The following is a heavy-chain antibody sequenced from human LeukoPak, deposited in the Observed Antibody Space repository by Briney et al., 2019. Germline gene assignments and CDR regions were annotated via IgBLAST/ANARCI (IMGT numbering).Heavy chain of an antibody. CDR2: IKQDGSEK. V-gene: IGHV3-7*01. J-gene: IGHJ4*02. D-gene: IGHD3/OR15-3a*01. Sequence: GGSLRLSCAASGFTFNNYWMSWVRQAPGKGLEWVANIKQDGSEKNYVDSVKGRFTISRDNAKNSLYLQMNSLRVEDTAVYYCAADWPLDYWGQGTLVTVSS. CDR3: AADWPLDY. CDR1: GFTFNNYW.